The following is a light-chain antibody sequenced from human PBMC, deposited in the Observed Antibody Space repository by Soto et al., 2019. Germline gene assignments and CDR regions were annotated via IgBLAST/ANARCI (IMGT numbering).Light chain of an antibody. J-gene: IGLJ1*01. CDR1: GSDVGGYSY. CDR3: CSYAGTYTYV. V-gene: IGLV2-11*01. Sequence: QSVPTQPRSVSGSPGQSVTISCTGTGSDVGGYSYVSWYQQHPGKAPKLIIYDVTKRPSGVPDRFSGSKSGNTASLSISGLQAEDEADYYCCSYAGTYTYVFGIGTKVTVL. CDR2: DVT.